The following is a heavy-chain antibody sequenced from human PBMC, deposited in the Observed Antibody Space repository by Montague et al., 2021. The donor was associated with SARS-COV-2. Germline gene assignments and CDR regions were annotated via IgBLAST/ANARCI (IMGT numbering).Heavy chain of an antibody. J-gene: IGHJ6*02. CDR2: INHSGSA. CDR1: GGSFSGYY. V-gene: IGHV4-34*01. Sequence: SETLSLTCAVYGGSFSGYYWSWIRQPPGKGLEWIGEINHSGSANYNPSLKSRVTISVDTSKNQFSLKLSSVTAADTAVYYCARVRYYGSGTSLGMDVWGPGTTVTVSS. CDR3: ARVRYYGSGTSLGMDV. D-gene: IGHD3-10*01.